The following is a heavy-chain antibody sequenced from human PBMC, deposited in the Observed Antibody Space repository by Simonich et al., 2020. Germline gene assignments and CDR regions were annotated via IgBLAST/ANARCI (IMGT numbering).Heavy chain of an antibody. CDR1: GGSFSGYY. V-gene: IGHV4-34*01. CDR2: INHSGST. J-gene: IGHJ3*02. Sequence: QVQLQQWGAGLLKPSETLSLTCAVYGGSFSGYYWSWIRQPPGKGLEWIGEINHSGSTNDNPSLKSRVTISVDTSKNQFSLKLSSVTAADTAVYYCASPGGTAARDAFDIWGQGTMVTVSS. D-gene: IGHD6-6*01. CDR3: ASPGGTAARDAFDI.